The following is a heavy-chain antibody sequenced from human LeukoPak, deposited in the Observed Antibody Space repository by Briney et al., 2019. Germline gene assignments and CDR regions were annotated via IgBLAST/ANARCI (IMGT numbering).Heavy chain of an antibody. D-gene: IGHD3-10*01. CDR2: IWNDGGDK. CDR3: ARGCGSGTYYHWYFDL. Sequence: GGSLRLSCAASRFTFSTCGMHWVRQAPGKGLEWVAVIWNDGGDKYYAESVKGRFTISRDNSQNTLYLQMNSLRAEDTAVYYCARGCGSGTYYHWYFDLWGRGTLVTVSS. V-gene: IGHV3-33*01. J-gene: IGHJ2*01. CDR1: RFTFSTCG.